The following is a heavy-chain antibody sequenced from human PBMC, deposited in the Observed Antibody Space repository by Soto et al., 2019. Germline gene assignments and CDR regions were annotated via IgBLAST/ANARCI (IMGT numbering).Heavy chain of an antibody. J-gene: IGHJ6*02. CDR2: IYYSGRT. D-gene: IGHD3-22*01. CDR1: GGSFSSYY. V-gene: IGHV4-59*01. CDR3: ARDYYYDSRGYPGAYYYGMDV. Sequence: PSETLSLTCTVSGGSFSSYYWSWIRQPPGKGLEWIGHIYYSGRTNYNPPLKSRVSISGDTSKNQLSLKLSSVTAADTAVYYCARDYYYDSRGYPGAYYYGMDVWGQGTTVTVSS.